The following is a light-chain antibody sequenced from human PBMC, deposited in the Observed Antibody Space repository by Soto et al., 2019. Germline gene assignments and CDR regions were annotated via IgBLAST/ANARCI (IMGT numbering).Light chain of an antibody. Sequence: DIQMTQSPSTLSASVGDRVTITCRASQSIGSWLAWYQQKPGKAPKLLIYKASTLESGVPSRFSGSGSGTEFTLTISSLQPDDFATYYCQQYDTYSSPFGPGTKVDIK. V-gene: IGKV1-5*03. CDR3: QQYDTYSSP. CDR1: QSIGSW. J-gene: IGKJ3*01. CDR2: KAS.